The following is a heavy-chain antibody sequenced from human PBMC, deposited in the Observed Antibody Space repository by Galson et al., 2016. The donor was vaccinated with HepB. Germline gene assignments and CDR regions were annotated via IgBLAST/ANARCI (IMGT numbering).Heavy chain of an antibody. J-gene: IGHJ3*02. Sequence: SLRLSCAASGFTFSSYWMNWVRPAPGKGLVWVSRINNDGSNTSYAASVKGRFTISRDNAKNTLYLQMNSLRAEDTAVYYCARPGYCSGSSCYVPFDIWGQGTMATVSS. D-gene: IGHD2-15*01. CDR1: GFTFSSYW. CDR3: ARPGYCSGSSCYVPFDI. CDR2: INNDGSNT. V-gene: IGHV3-74*01.